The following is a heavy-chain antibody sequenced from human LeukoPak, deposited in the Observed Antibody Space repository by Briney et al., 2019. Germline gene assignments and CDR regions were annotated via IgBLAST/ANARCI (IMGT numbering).Heavy chain of an antibody. CDR1: GYTFTSYG. D-gene: IGHD6-19*01. CDR2: ISAHNGNT. J-gene: IGHJ6*02. Sequence: GASVKVSCKASGYTFTSYGISWVRQAPGQGLEWMGWISAHNGNTNYAQKLQGRVTMTTDTSTSTAYMELRSLRSDDTAVYYCARDKWLVEGGYYYYGMDVWGQGTTVTVSS. CDR3: ARDKWLVEGGYYYYGMDV. V-gene: IGHV1-18*01.